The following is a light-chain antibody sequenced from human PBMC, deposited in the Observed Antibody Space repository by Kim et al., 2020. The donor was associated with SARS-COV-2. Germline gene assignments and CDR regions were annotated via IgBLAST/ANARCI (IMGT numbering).Light chain of an antibody. J-gene: IGLJ7*01. CDR3: QVWDSSSDHAV. CDR1: NIGSKS. V-gene: IGLV3-21*04. Sequence: SSELTQPPSVSVAPGKTARITCGGNNIGSKSVHWYQQKPGQAPVLVIYYDSDRPSGIPERFSGSNSGNTVTLTISRVEAGDEADYYCQVWDSSSDHAVFGGGTQLTVL. CDR2: YDS.